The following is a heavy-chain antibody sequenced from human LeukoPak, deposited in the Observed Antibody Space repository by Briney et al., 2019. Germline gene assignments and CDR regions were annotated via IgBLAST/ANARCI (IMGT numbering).Heavy chain of an antibody. CDR2: IWNDGSRQ. Sequence: GGSLRLSCAASKFTFSHYGMHWVRQAPGKGLEWVAVIWNDGSRQYYADSVKGRFTVSRDNSQKTLYLQMNSLRPEDTAVYYCAKDAERGFDYSNSLEKWGQGTLVTVSS. CDR1: KFTFSHYG. J-gene: IGHJ1*01. V-gene: IGHV3-33*06. D-gene: IGHD4-11*01. CDR3: AKDAERGFDYSNSLEK.